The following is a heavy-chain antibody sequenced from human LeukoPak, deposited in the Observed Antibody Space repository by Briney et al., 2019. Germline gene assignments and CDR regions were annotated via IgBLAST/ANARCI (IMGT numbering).Heavy chain of an antibody. CDR1: GFTVSSNY. Sequence: PGGSLRLSCAASGFTVSSNYMSWVRQAPGKGLEWVSVIYSGGSTYYADSVKGRFTISRDNAKNTLYLQMNSLRAEDTAVYYCARDSGSSEYYFDYWGQGTLVTVSS. CDR2: IYSGGST. V-gene: IGHV3-53*01. CDR3: ARDSGSSEYYFDY. D-gene: IGHD1-26*01. J-gene: IGHJ4*02.